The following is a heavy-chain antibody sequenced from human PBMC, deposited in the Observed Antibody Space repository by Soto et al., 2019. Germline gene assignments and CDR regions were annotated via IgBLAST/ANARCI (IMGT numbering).Heavy chain of an antibody. CDR3: AHSEDYGDYGSAFDI. V-gene: IGHV2-5*02. Sequence: QITLKESGPTRVKPTQTLTLTCTFSGFSLSTSGVGVGWIRQPPGKALEWLALIYWDDDKRYSPSLKSRLTITKDTSKNQVVLTMTNMDPVDTATYYCAHSEDYGDYGSAFDIWGQGTMVTVSS. D-gene: IGHD4-17*01. CDR2: IYWDDDK. J-gene: IGHJ3*02. CDR1: GFSLSTSGVG.